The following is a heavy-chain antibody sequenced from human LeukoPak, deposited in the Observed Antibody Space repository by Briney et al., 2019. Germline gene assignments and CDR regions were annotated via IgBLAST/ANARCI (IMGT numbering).Heavy chain of an antibody. J-gene: IGHJ6*02. D-gene: IGHD1-1*01. CDR3: ATNWDTHYYYGMDV. CDR1: GYTFTSYG. CDR2: ISAYNGNT. V-gene: IGHV1-18*01. Sequence: ASVKVSCKASGYTFTSYGISWWRQAPGQGLEWMGWISAYNGNTNYAQKLQGRVTMTTDTSTSTAYMELRSLRSDDTAVYYCATNWDTHYYYGMDVWGQGTTVTVSS.